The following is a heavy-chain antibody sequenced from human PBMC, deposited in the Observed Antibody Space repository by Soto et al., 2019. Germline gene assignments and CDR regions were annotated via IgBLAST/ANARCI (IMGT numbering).Heavy chain of an antibody. Sequence: AAAKVSCKDYGYTFTSYAINWVRQSPGQSLERMGWINAGNGNTKYSQKFQGRVTITRDTSASTAYMELSSLRSEDTAVYYCAREMATTWYYYYGMDVWGQGTTVTVSS. D-gene: IGHD5-12*01. CDR2: INAGNGNT. CDR3: AREMATTWYYYYGMDV. J-gene: IGHJ6*02. CDR1: GYTFTSYA. V-gene: IGHV1-3*01.